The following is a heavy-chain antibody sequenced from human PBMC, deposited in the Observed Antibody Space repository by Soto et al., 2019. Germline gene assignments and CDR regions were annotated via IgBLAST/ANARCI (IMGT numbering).Heavy chain of an antibody. CDR2: ISYSGST. D-gene: IGHD3-22*01. Sequence: SETLSLTCTVSGGSISSYYWSWIRQPPGKGLEWIGYISYSGSTNYNPSLKSRVTISVDTSKNQLSLKLSSVTAADTAVYYCARVGRYYDSSGYSVDFWGQGTLVTDS. J-gene: IGHJ4*02. V-gene: IGHV4-59*01. CDR1: GGSISSYY. CDR3: ARVGRYYDSSGYSVDF.